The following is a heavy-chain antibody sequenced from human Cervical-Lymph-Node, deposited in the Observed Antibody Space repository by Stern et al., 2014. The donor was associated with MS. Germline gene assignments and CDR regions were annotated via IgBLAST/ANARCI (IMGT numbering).Heavy chain of an antibody. J-gene: IGHJ4*02. Sequence: VQLVQSGAEVKKPGESLKISCRNSGGSFSKYAIAWVRQMPGKGLEWMGMFYPSDSDIRYSPSFQGQVPISADQSISTAYLQWSSLKASDTAIYYCATSLDADYIGYFDSWGQGTLVTVSS. V-gene: IGHV5-51*03. CDR1: GGSFSKYA. CDR2: FYPSDSDI. D-gene: IGHD4-11*01. CDR3: ATSLDADYIGYFDS.